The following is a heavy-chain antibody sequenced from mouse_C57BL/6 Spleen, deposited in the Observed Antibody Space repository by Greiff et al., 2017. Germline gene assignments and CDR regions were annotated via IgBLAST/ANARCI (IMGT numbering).Heavy chain of an antibody. J-gene: IGHJ2*01. V-gene: IGHV1-55*01. CDR1: GYTFTSYW. CDR3: ARSRTYGSSLDY. D-gene: IGHD1-1*01. CDR2: IYPGSGST. Sequence: QVQLQQPGAELVKPGASVKMSCKASGYTFTSYWITWVKQRPGQGLEWIGDIYPGSGSTNYNEKFKSKATLTVDTSSSTAYMQLSSLTSEDSAVXYCARSRTYGSSLDYWGQGTTLTVSS.